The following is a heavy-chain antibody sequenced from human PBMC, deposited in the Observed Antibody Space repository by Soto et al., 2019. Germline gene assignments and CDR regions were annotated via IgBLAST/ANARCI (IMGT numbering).Heavy chain of an antibody. J-gene: IGHJ6*02. CDR2: IIPISGTA. V-gene: IGHV1-69*01. Sequence: QVQLVQSGAEVKKPGSSVKVSCKASGGTFSSYAISWVRQAPGQGLEWMGGIIPISGTANYAQKFQGRVTITADESTSTAYMELSSLRSEATAVYYCARSQGSSTSLEIYYYYYYGMDDWGQGTTVTVSS. D-gene: IGHD2-2*01. CDR3: ARSQGSSTSLEIYYYYYYGMDD. CDR1: GGTFSSYA.